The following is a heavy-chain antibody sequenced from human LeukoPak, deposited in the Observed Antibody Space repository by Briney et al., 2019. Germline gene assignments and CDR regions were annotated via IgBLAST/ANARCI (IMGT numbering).Heavy chain of an antibody. CDR1: CGSISSYY. V-gene: IGHV4-59*08. CDR3: ARLGSARLFRLFDY. Sequence: SETLSLTCTVSCGSISSYYWSWIRQPPGKGLEWIGYIYYSGVTNYNPSLKSRVTISVATSTNQFSLKLSSVTAADTAVYYCARLGSARLFRLFDYWGQGTLVTVSS. J-gene: IGHJ4*02. D-gene: IGHD2-21*01. CDR2: IYYSGVT.